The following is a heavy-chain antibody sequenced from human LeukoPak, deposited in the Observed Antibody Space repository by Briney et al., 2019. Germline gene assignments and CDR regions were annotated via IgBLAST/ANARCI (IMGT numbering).Heavy chain of an antibody. J-gene: IGHJ4*02. CDR2: ISSDGSRK. D-gene: IGHD3-3*01. CDR1: GFTFSRHG. Sequence: GGSLRLSCAPSGFTFSRHGMHWVRQAPGKGLEWVAIISSDGSRKYYAHSVEGRFTISRDNSKNTLYLQMDSLRAEDTAVYYCSRDRAWNYFDYWGQGTLVTVSS. V-gene: IGHV3-30*03. CDR3: SRDRAWNYFDY.